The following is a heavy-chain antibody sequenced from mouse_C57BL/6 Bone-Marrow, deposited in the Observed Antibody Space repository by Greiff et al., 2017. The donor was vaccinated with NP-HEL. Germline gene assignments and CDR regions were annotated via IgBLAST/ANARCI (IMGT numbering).Heavy chain of an antibody. CDR2: ISSGGSYT. D-gene: IGHD2-1*01. V-gene: IGHV5-6*01. CDR3: ARQDYGNGYYAMDY. Sequence: EVQLQQSGGDLVKPGGSLKLSCAASGFTFSSYGMSWVRQTPDKRLEWVATISSGGSYTYYPDSVKGRFTISRDNAKNTLYLQMSSLKSEDTAMYYCARQDYGNGYYAMDYWGQGTSVTVSS. CDR1: GFTFSSYG. J-gene: IGHJ4*01.